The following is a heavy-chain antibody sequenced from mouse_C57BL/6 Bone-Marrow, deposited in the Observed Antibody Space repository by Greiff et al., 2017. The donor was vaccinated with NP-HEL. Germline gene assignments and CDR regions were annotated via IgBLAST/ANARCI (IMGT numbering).Heavy chain of an antibody. J-gene: IGHJ3*01. CDR2: INPYNGGT. V-gene: IGHV1-19*01. CDR1: GYTFTDYY. CDR3: ARERGVYDYDDGFAY. D-gene: IGHD2-4*01. Sequence: VQLQQSGPVLVKPGASVKMSCKASGYTFTDYYMNWVKQSHGKSLEWIGVINPYNGGTSYNQKFKGKATLTVDKSSSTAYMELNSLTSEDSAVYYCARERGVYDYDDGFAYWGQGTLVTVSA.